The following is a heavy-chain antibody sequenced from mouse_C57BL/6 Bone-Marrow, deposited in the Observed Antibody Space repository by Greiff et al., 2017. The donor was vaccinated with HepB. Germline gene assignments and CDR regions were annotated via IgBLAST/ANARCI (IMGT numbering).Heavy chain of an antibody. CDR3: AGYSYFAY. CDR2: IRSKSNNYAT. CDR1: GFSFNTYA. J-gene: IGHJ3*01. Sequence: EVKLMESGGGLVQPKGSLKLSCAASGFSFNTYAMNWVRQAPGKGVEWVARIRSKSNNYATDYANSVKDRFTISRDDSENMLYLQMNNLKTEDTAMYYCAGYSYFAYWGQGTLVTVSA. D-gene: IGHD6-5*01. V-gene: IGHV10-1*01.